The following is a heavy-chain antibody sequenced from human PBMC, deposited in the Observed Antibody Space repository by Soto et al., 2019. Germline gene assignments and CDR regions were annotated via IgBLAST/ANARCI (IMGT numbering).Heavy chain of an antibody. V-gene: IGHV3-23*01. J-gene: IGHJ5*02. CDR2: ISGSDGST. CDR1: GFSFRGYA. CDR3: VKVIVVVVAAGWFDP. D-gene: IGHD2-15*01. Sequence: EVQLLESGGGLVQPGGSLRLSCAASGFSFRGYAMSWVRQPPGKGLEWVSAISGSDGSTYYADSVKGRFTISRDTSKNTLYLQMNSLRAEDTAVYYCVKVIVVVVAAGWFDPWGQGTLVTVSS.